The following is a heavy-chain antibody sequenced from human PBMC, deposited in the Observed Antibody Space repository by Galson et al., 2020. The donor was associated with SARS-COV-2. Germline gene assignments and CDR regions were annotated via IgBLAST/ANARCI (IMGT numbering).Heavy chain of an antibody. CDR3: ARADFGSGWYAPFDY. J-gene: IGHJ4*02. CDR1: GGSFNSYA. D-gene: IGHD6-19*01. Sequence: ASAKVSCKASGGSFNSYAISWVRQVTGQGLEWMGRIIPMFGTADYAEKFQGRVTIIAEKSTRTAYMELSSLRSEDTAVYYCARADFGSGWYAPFDYWGQGTLVTVSS. V-gene: IGHV1-69*06. CDR2: IIPMFGTA.